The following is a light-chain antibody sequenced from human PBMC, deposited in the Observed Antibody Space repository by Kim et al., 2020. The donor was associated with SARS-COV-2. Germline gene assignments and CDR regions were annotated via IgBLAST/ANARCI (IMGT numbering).Light chain of an antibody. J-gene: IGLJ2*01. CDR3: SSYTNNIWI. CDR1: SSDVSNNNY. V-gene: IGLV2-14*03. Sequence: GQAITISCTGTSSDVSNNNYVSWYQQHPDKLPKRIIYDVTNRPSGVSNRFSGSKSGNAASLTISSLQAEDEADYYCSSYTNNIWIFGGGTQLTVL. CDR2: DVT.